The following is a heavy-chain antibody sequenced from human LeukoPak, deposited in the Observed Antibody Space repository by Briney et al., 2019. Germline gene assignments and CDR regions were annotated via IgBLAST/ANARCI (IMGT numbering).Heavy chain of an antibody. CDR2: ISASNGNT. CDR1: GYTFTSYG. CDR3: ARYPLSYSSNWHYYFDY. D-gene: IGHD6-13*01. J-gene: IGHJ4*02. Sequence: GASVTVSFKASGYTFTSYGVSWVRQAPGQGLEWMGWISASNGNTNFAQKLQGRVTLTTDTSTRTAYMELRSLTSDDTAVYYCARYPLSYSSNWHYYFDYWGQGTLLTVSS. V-gene: IGHV1-18*01.